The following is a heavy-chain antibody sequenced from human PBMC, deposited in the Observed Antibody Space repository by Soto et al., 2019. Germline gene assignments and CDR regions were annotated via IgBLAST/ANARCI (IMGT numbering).Heavy chain of an antibody. CDR2: IYHSGTT. D-gene: IGHD2-21*02. CDR1: GFSSSSGYY. J-gene: IGHJ4*02. V-gene: IGHV4-38-2*01. Sequence: SDTLSGTCVDSGFSSSSGYYWGWVRQPPGKGLEWIGSIYHSGTTNYSPSLKSRVTISIDTSKNQFSLTLRSVTAADAAVYYCASCVSTACYSSWGLQVFDLWGQGSPVTVSS. CDR3: ASCVSTACYSSWGLQVFDL.